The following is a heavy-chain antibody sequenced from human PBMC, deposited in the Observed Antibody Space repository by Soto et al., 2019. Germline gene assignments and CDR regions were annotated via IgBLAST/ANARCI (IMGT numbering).Heavy chain of an antibody. D-gene: IGHD3-22*01. Sequence: ASVKVSCKASGYTFTSYAMHWVRQAPGQRLEWMGWINAGNGNTKYSQKFQGRVTITRDTSASTAYMELSSLRTEDTATYFCARDLGRYDSRGKKEYWGQGTLVTVSS. CDR3: ARDLGRYDSRGKKEY. V-gene: IGHV1-3*01. J-gene: IGHJ4*02. CDR2: INAGNGNT. CDR1: GYTFTSYA.